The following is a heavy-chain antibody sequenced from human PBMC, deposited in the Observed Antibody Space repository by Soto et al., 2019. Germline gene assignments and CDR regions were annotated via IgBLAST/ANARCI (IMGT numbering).Heavy chain of an antibody. J-gene: IGHJ4*02. Sequence: GAAVKVSCKASGGTFRTYAIDWVRQAPGQGLEWMGGIIPLFGTAKYAQNFQGRITITADESTNTAYMELRSLRSQDTAVYYCARGVHYDSSGYYYFYWGQGTLVTVSS. CDR3: ARGVHYDSSGYYYFY. D-gene: IGHD3-22*01. V-gene: IGHV1-69*13. CDR1: GGTFRTYA. CDR2: IIPLFGTA.